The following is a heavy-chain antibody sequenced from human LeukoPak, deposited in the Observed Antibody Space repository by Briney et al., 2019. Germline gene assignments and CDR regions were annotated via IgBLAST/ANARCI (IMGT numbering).Heavy chain of an antibody. V-gene: IGHV4-59*01. CDR3: ARGVARSTTTPGPCDI. CDR1: GGSISSYY. D-gene: IGHD2-2*01. CDR2: IHYSGST. Sequence: SETLSLTCTVSGGSISSYYWSWIRQPPGKGLEWIGYIHYSGSTNYNAPLKSRVTISIDTSKNQFSLKVRSVTAADTAVYFCARGVARSTTTPGPCDIWGQGTMVTVSS. J-gene: IGHJ3*02.